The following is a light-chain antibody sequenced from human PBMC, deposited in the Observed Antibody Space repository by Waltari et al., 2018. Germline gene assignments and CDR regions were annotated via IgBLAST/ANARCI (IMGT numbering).Light chain of an antibody. CDR1: QTVLYSSNNKNY. V-gene: IGKV4-1*01. CDR3: QQYYSNPWT. Sequence: DIVMTQSPDSLAVPLGARATINCKSSQTVLYSSNNKNYLAWYQQKAGQPPKLLIYWASTRESGVPDRFSGGGSGTDFTLTISSLQDEDVAVYYCQQYYSNPWTFGQGTEVEIK. CDR2: WAS. J-gene: IGKJ1*01.